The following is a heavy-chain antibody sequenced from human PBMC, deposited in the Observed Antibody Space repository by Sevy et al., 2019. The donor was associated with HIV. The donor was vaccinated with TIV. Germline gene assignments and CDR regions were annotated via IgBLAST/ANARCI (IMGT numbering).Heavy chain of an antibody. J-gene: IGHJ4*02. CDR2: ISSSGSTI. Sequence: GGSLRLSCVASGFTFSDYYMSWIRQAPGKGLEWVSYISSSGSTIYYADSVKGRFTISRDNAKNSLYLQMNILRAEDTAVYYYARVSLVRGVCFDYWGQGTLVTVSS. CDR1: GFTFSDYY. D-gene: IGHD3-10*01. CDR3: ARVSLVRGVCFDY. V-gene: IGHV3-11*01.